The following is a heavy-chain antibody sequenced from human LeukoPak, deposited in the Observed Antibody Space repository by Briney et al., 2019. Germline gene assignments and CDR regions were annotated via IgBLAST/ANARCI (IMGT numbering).Heavy chain of an antibody. D-gene: IGHD7-27*01. CDR1: GGSFSGYY. CDR3: ARGSNWGGDY. CDR2: INHSGST. V-gene: IGHV4-34*01. J-gene: IGHJ4*02. Sequence: PSETLSLTCAVYGGSFSGYYWSWIRQPPGKGLEWIGEINHSGSTNYNPSLKSRVTISVDTSKNQFSLKLSSVTAADTAVYYCARGSNWGGDYWGQGTLVTVSS.